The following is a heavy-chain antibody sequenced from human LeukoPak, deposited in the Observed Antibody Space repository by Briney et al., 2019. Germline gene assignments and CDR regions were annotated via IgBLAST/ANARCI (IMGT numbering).Heavy chain of an antibody. J-gene: IGHJ6*02. CDR1: GFTFSSYA. V-gene: IGHV3-33*08. CDR3: ARDQKRYFDWFRPDILYYYGMDV. Sequence: PGRSLRLSCAASGFTFSSYAMHWVRQAPGKGLEWVAVIWYDGSNKYYADSVKGRFTISRDNSKNTLYLQMNSLRAEDTAVYYCARDQKRYFDWFRPDILYYYGMDVWGQGTTVTVSS. D-gene: IGHD3-9*01. CDR2: IWYDGSNK.